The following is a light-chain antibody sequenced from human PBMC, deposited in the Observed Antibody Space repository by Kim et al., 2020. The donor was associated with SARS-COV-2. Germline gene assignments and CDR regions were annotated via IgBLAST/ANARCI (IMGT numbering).Light chain of an antibody. Sequence: ATINCKSSQSVLYSSNNKNYLAWYQQKPGQPPKLLIYWASTRESGVPDRFSGSGSGTDFTLTISSLQAEDFAVYYCQQYNNWPLTFGGGTKVDIK. J-gene: IGKJ4*01. V-gene: IGKV4-1*01. CDR1: QSVLYSSNNKNY. CDR2: WAS. CDR3: QQYNNWPLT.